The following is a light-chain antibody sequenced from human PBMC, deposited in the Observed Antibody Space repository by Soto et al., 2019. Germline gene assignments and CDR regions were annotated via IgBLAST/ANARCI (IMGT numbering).Light chain of an antibody. CDR2: GTS. V-gene: IGKV3-20*01. J-gene: IGKJ5*01. CDR1: RSVGNYY. Sequence: EIVLTQSPGPLSLSPGERATLSCRASRSVGNYYLAWYQKKPGQAPRVLISGTSSRATGIPDRFSGSGSGTEFTLTISRLEPEDFALYFCQQYGGSPITLGQGTRLEIK. CDR3: QQYGGSPIT.